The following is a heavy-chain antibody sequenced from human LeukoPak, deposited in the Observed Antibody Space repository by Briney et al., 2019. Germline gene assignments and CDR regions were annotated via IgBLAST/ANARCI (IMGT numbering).Heavy chain of an antibody. CDR1: GYSFTSYR. V-gene: IGHV5-51*01. D-gene: IGHD2-15*01. CDR2: IYPGDSDT. J-gene: IGHJ3*02. CDR3: ARGGYCSGGSCYLGAFDI. Sequence: GESLKISCKGSGYSFTSYRIGWVRQMPGKGLEWMGIIYPGDSDTRYSPSFQGQVTISADKSISTAYLQWSSLKASDTAMYYCARGGYCSGGSCYLGAFDIWGQGTMVTVSS.